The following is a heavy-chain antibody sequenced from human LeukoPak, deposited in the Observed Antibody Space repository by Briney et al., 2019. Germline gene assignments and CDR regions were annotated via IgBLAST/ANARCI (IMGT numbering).Heavy chain of an antibody. CDR1: GFTFSSYS. V-gene: IGHV3-21*01. D-gene: IGHD3-22*01. Sequence: PGGSLRLSCAASGFTFSSYSMNWVRQAPGKGLEWVSSISSSSSYIYYADSVKGRFTISRDNAKNSLYLQMNSLRAEDTAVYYCARFGMEDSSDGGYWGQGTLVTVSS. CDR2: ISSSSSYI. J-gene: IGHJ4*02. CDR3: ARFGMEDSSDGGY.